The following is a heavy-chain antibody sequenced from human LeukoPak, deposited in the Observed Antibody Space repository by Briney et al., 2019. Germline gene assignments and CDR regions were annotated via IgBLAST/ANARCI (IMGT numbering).Heavy chain of an antibody. J-gene: IGHJ4*02. V-gene: IGHV4-4*09. CDR2: IYTSGST. CDR3: TIIAAAGYFDY. Sequence: PSETLSLTCTVSGGSISSYYWSWIRQPPGKGLEWIGYIYTSGSTNYNPSLKSRVTISVDTSKNQFSLKLSSVTAADTAVYYCTIIAAAGYFDYWGQGTLATVSS. D-gene: IGHD6-13*01. CDR1: GGSISSYY.